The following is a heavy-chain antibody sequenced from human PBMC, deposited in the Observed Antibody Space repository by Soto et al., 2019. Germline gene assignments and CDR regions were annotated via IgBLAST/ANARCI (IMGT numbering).Heavy chain of an antibody. V-gene: IGHV3-72*01. D-gene: IGHD3-22*01. Sequence: GTLRRPGSVSGCTLRDHYIDWVRQAPGKGLEWVGRSRDKAQCYSTAYAASVKGRFTTSRDESKNSVCLQMNSLKTEDTAVYYCVRATYFSDSSGYTRCLDYWGQGTLINVAA. CDR2: SRDKAQCYST. CDR1: GCTLRDHY. CDR3: VRATYFSDSSGYTRCLDY. J-gene: IGHJ4*02.